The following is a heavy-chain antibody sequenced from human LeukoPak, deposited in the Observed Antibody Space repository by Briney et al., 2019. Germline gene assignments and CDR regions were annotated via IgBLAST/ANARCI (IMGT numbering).Heavy chain of an antibody. D-gene: IGHD6-13*01. CDR3: ARDFAAAALDP. Sequence: GGSLRLSCVVSGFTFSTSAMSWVRQAPGKGLEWVSYISSSSSYTNYADSVKGRFTISRDNAKNSLYLQMNSLRAEDTAVYYCARDFAAAALDPWGQGTLVTVSS. CDR1: GFTFSTSA. V-gene: IGHV3-11*06. CDR2: ISSSSSYT. J-gene: IGHJ5*02.